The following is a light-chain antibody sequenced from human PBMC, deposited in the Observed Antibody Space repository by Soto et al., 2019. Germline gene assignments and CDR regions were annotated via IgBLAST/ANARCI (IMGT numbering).Light chain of an antibody. J-gene: IGLJ2*01. CDR2: GNS. V-gene: IGLV1-40*01. CDR3: QSYDSSLSGVV. CDR1: SSNIGAGYD. Sequence: QSVLTQPHSVSGAPGQRVTISCTGSSSNIGAGYDVHWYQQLPGTAPKLLIYGNSNRPSGVPDRFSGSKSGISASLAITGLQAEDEADYYCQSYDSSLSGVVCGGGTKLTVL.